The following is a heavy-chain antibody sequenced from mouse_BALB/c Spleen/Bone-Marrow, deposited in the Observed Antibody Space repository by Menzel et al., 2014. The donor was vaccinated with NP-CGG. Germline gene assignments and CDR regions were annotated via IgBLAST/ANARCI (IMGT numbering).Heavy chain of an antibody. CDR2: IYPGNSDT. CDR3: TKEWYYGFDY. J-gene: IGHJ2*01. V-gene: IGHV1-5*01. CDR1: DYSFTSYW. D-gene: IGHD1-1*01. Sequence: EVQLQQSGTVLARPEASVKMSCKASDYSFTSYWMHWVKQRPGQGLEWIGAIYPGNSDTSYNQKFKGKAKLTAVTSASTAYMELSSLTNEDSAVYYCTKEWYYGFDYWGQGTTLTVSS.